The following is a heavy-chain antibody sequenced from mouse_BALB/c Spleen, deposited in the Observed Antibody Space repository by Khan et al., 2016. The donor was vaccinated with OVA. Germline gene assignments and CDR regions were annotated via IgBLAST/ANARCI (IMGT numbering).Heavy chain of an antibody. D-gene: IGHD1-1*01. CDR1: GFNIKDTY. V-gene: IGHV14-3*02. CDR2: IDPANGNT. Sequence: VQLQQSGAELVKPGASVKLSCTLSGFNIKDTYMHWVKQRPEQGLEWIGRIDPANGNTKYDPKFPGKATITADTSSNTAYLQLSSLTSEDTAVYYCATDYYGSSRYFDYWGQGTTLTVSS. J-gene: IGHJ2*01. CDR3: ATDYYGSSRYFDY.